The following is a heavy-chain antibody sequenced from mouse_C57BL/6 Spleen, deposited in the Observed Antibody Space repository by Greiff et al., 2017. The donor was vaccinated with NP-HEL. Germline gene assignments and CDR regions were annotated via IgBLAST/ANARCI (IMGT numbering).Heavy chain of an antibody. CDR2: INPSSGYT. V-gene: IGHV1-7*01. D-gene: IGHD2-10*01. Sequence: QVQLKQSGAELAKPGASVKLSCKASGYTFTSYWMHWVKQRPGQGLEWIGYINPSSGYTKYNQKFKDKATLTADKSSSTASMQLSSLTYEDSAVYYCARPYYGDYYAMDYWGQGTSVTVSS. CDR1: GYTFTSYW. J-gene: IGHJ4*01. CDR3: ARPYYGDYYAMDY.